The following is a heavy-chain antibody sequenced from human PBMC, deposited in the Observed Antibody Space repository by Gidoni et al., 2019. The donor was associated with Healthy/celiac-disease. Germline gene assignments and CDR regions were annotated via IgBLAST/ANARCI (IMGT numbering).Heavy chain of an antibody. J-gene: IGHJ2*01. Sequence: QVQLVQSGAEVKKPGSSVKVSCKASGGTFSSYATSWVRQAPGQGLEWMGGSIPIFGTANYEQKFQGRVTITADKSTSTAYMELSSLRSEDTAVYYCARGGRDGYIGNWYFDLWGRGTLVTVSS. CDR1: GGTFSSYA. CDR3: ARGGRDGYIGNWYFDL. V-gene: IGHV1-69*06. D-gene: IGHD5-12*01. CDR2: SIPIFGTA.